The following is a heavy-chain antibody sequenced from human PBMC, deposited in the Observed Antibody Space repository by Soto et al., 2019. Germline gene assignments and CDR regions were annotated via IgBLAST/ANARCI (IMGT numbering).Heavy chain of an antibody. CDR1: GFTFNSYW. Sequence: EVQLVASGGGLVQPGGSLRLSCAASGFTFNSYWMHWVRQAPGKGLVWVSRINSDESRTNYADSVKGRFTISRDNAKNTLFLQMNSLRAEDTDLYYCARDLGWSGGYYGMDVWGQGTTVTVSS. CDR2: INSDESRT. J-gene: IGHJ6*02. V-gene: IGHV3-74*01. D-gene: IGHD3-16*01. CDR3: ARDLGWSGGYYGMDV.